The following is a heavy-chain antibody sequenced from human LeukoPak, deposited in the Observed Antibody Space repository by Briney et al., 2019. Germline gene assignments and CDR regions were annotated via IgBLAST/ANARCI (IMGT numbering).Heavy chain of an antibody. CDR1: GFTFSTYA. J-gene: IGHJ4*02. Sequence: PGVSLRLSCAASGFTFSTYAMTWVRQAPGKGLEWVSAMSGSGGSTYYADSVKGRFTISRDNSKNTLYLQMYSLRAEDTAVYYCAKAPGGGYDLTNFDYWGQGTLVT. V-gene: IGHV3-23*01. D-gene: IGHD5-12*01. CDR3: AKAPGGGYDLTNFDY. CDR2: MSGSGGST.